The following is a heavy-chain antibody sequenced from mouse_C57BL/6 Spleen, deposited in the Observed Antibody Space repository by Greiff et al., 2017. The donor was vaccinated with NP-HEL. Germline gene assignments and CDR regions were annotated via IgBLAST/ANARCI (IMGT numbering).Heavy chain of an antibody. CDR2: INPSSGYT. CDR1: GYTFTSYT. J-gene: IGHJ1*03. V-gene: IGHV1-4*01. CDR3: ARERWLRYFDV. Sequence: VQLQQSGAELARPGASVKMSCKASGYTFTSYTMHWVNQRPGQGLEWIGYINPSSGYTKYNQKFKDKATLTADKSSSTAYMQLSSLTSEDSAVYYCARERWLRYFDVWGTGTTVTVSS. D-gene: IGHD2-3*01.